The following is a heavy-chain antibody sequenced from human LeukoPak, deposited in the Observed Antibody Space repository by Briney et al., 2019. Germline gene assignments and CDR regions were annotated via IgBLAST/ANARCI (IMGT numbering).Heavy chain of an antibody. CDR2: INPGGGKT. V-gene: IGHV1-46*01. Sequence: ASVKVSCKASGYTFTSYNMHWVRQAPGQGLEWMGIINPGGGKTIYAQRFQGRVTMTRDTSTSTVYMELSSLRSEDTAVYYCARDSRSWSVDYWGQGTLVTVSS. J-gene: IGHJ4*02. CDR1: GYTFTSYN. D-gene: IGHD6-13*01. CDR3: ARDSRSWSVDY.